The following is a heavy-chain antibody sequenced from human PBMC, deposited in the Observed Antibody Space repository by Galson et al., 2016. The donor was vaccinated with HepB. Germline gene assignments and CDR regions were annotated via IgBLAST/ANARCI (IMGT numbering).Heavy chain of an antibody. CDR3: AKDMRAGDYARRAFDI. V-gene: IGHV3-9*01. D-gene: IGHD4-17*01. J-gene: IGHJ3*02. Sequence: SLRLSCAASGFTFNYYDMYWVRQAPGKGLEWASGISWNSGRIAYADSVKGRFTISRDNAKNSLFLEMNSLRAEDTALYYCAKDMRAGDYARRAFDIWGQGTTVTVSS. CDR1: GFTFNYYD. CDR2: ISWNSGRI.